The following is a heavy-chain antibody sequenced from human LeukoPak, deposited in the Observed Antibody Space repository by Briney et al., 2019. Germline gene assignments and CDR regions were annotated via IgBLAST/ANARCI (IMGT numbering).Heavy chain of an antibody. V-gene: IGHV4-39*01. CDR3: ARPLDSSGSPRPNDAFDI. D-gene: IGHD3-22*01. Sequence: PSETLSLTCSVSGGSISSSSYHWGWIRQPPGKGLEWIGSIYYSGSTYYNPSLKSRVTISVDTSKNQFSLKLSSVTAADTAVYYCARPLDSSGSPRPNDAFDIWGQGTMVTVSS. CDR1: GGSISSSSYH. CDR2: IYYSGST. J-gene: IGHJ3*02.